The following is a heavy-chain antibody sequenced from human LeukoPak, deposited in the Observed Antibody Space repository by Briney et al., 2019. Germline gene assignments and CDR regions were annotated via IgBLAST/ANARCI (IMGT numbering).Heavy chain of an antibody. D-gene: IGHD6-19*01. V-gene: IGHV3-15*01. Sequence: GGSLRLSCAASGFTFSNAWMSWVRQAPGKGLEWVGRIKSKTDGGTTDYAAPVKGRFTISRDDSKNTLYLQMNSLKTEDTAVYYCTTGPIAVAGTGSFDYWGQGTLVTVSS. CDR3: TTGPIAVAGTGSFDY. J-gene: IGHJ4*02. CDR2: IKSKTDGGTT. CDR1: GFTFSNAW.